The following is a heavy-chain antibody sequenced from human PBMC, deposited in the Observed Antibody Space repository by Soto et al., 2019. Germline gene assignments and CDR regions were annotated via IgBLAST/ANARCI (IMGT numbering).Heavy chain of an antibody. Sequence: GASVKVSCKASGGTFSSYAISWVRQAPGQGLEWMGGIIPIFGTANYAQKFQGRVTITADESTSTAYMELSSLRSEDTAVYYCARPVEMATITGALAFDYWGQGTLVTVSS. CDR2: IIPIFGTA. V-gene: IGHV1-69*13. CDR3: ARPVEMATITGALAFDY. D-gene: IGHD5-12*01. J-gene: IGHJ4*02. CDR1: GGTFSSYA.